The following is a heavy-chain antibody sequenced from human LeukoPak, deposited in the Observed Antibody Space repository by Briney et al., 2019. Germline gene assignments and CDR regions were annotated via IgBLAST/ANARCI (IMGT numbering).Heavy chain of an antibody. V-gene: IGHV1-18*01. CDR1: GYTFSGYG. CDR2: ISAYNGTT. Sequence: ASVKVSCKASGYTFSGYGITWVRQAPGQGLEWMGWISAYNGTTKIAQRFRDRITMTTDTSTSTAYMELRSLRSDDTAVYYCARSGRHSRVYGSGSSNPKYFDYWGQGTLVTASS. J-gene: IGHJ4*02. D-gene: IGHD3-10*01. CDR3: ARSGRHSRVYGSGSSNPKYFDY.